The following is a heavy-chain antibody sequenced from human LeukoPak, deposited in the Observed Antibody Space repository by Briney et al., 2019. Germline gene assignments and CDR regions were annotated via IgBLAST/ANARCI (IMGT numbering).Heavy chain of an antibody. J-gene: IGHJ5*02. Sequence: SETLSLTCTVSGGSISSSSYYWGWIRQPPGKGLEWIGSIYYSGSTYYNPSLKSRVTISVDTSKNQFSLKLSSVTAADTAVYYCARGRRPYYYGSGSPLAANWFDPWGQGTLVTVSS. CDR3: ARGRRPYYYGSGSPLAANWFDP. D-gene: IGHD3-10*01. V-gene: IGHV4-39*01. CDR2: IYYSGST. CDR1: GGSISSSSYY.